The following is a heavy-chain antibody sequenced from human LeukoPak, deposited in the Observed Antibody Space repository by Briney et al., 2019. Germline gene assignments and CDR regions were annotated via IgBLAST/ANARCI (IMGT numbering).Heavy chain of an antibody. CDR3: ARDHRPSYDSSDYYYPGEY. CDR2: INPSGGTT. D-gene: IGHD3-22*01. Sequence: ASVKVSCKASGYTFTSYYIHWVRQAPGQGLEWMAIINPSGGTTSYAQKFQGRLTMTRDTSTSTVYVELSSLRSEDTAVYYCARDHRPSYDSSDYYYPGEYWGQGTLVTVSS. V-gene: IGHV1-46*01. J-gene: IGHJ4*02. CDR1: GYTFTSYY.